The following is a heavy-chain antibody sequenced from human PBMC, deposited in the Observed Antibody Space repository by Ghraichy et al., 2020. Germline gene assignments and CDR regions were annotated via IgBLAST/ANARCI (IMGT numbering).Heavy chain of an antibody. D-gene: IGHD3-3*01. V-gene: IGHV3-48*01. CDR1: GFTFRSYS. Sequence: GESLNISCAASGFTFRSYSMNWVRQAPGKGLEWVSYISSSSNAIYYADSVKGRFTISRDNAKNSLYLQLNSLRAEDTAVYYCAREVGFWSGSDWGQGTLVIVSS. CDR2: ISSSSNAI. J-gene: IGHJ4*02. CDR3: AREVGFWSGSD.